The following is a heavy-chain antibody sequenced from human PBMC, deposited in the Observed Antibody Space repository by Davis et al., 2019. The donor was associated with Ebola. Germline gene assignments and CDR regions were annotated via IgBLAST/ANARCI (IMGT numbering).Heavy chain of an antibody. J-gene: IGHJ4*02. V-gene: IGHV3-30*04. CDR1: GFSFSDNA. CDR3: ARGPPYSTGPGTFDY. CDR2: ISSDGKYK. Sequence: GESLKISCAASGFSFSDNAMHWVRQAPGKGLEWVGVISSDGKYKFYGDSVTGRFTISRDNSQNTLYLQMNTLRPEDTAMYFCARGPPYSTGPGTFDYWGQGTLVTVSS. D-gene: IGHD6-19*01.